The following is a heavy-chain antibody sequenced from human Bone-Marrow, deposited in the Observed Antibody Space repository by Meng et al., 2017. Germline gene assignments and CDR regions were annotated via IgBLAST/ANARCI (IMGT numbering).Heavy chain of an antibody. J-gene: IGHJ6*02. D-gene: IGHD3-22*01. CDR1: GFTFSSYW. CDR3: ARDFGVVVPYYYYYGMDV. Sequence: GESLKISCAASGFTFSSYWMSWVRQAPGKGLEWVANIKQDGSEKYYVDSVKGRFTISRDNAKNSLYLQMNSLRAEDTAVYYCARDFGVVVPYYYYYGMDVWGQGTTVTVSS. V-gene: IGHV3-7*01. CDR2: IKQDGSEK.